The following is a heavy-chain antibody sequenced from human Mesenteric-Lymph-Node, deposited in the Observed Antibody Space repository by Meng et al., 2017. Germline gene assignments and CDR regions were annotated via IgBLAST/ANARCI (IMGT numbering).Heavy chain of an antibody. D-gene: IGHD5-18*01. V-gene: IGHV3-33*01. J-gene: IGHJ4*02. CDR3: AREPLGGYSYGGGPGY. CDR1: GFTFSSYG. Sequence: GESLKISCAASGFTFSSYGMHWVRQAPGKGLEWVAVIWYDGSNKYYADSVKGRFTISRDNSKNTLYLQMNSLRAEDTAVYYCAREPLGGYSYGGGPGYWGQGTLVTVSS. CDR2: IWYDGSNK.